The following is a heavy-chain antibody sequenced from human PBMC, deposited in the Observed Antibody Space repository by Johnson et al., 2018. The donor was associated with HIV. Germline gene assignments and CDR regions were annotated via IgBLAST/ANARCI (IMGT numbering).Heavy chain of an antibody. J-gene: IGHJ3*02. CDR3: AKGGPVLQFLEWLPGRAFDI. CDR1: GFTFSSYG. D-gene: IGHD3-3*01. CDR2: ISYDGSNK. Sequence: QVRLVESGGGVVQPGRSLRLSCAASGFTFSSYGMHWVRQAPGKGLECVAVISYDGSNKYYADSVKGRFTISRDNSKNTLYLQMNSLRAEDTAVYYCAKGGPVLQFLEWLPGRAFDIWGQGTMVTVSS. V-gene: IGHV3-30*18.